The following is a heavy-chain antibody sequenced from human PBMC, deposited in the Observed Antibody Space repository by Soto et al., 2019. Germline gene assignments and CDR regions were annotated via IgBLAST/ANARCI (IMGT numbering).Heavy chain of an antibody. CDR2: INVSGGSA. CDR3: ARDPSTINKLIGVWFDP. J-gene: IGHJ5*02. CDR1: GYTFTSYY. V-gene: IGHV1-46*01. Sequence: ASVKVSCKASGYTFTSYYVHWVRQAPGQGLEWMGIINVSGGSASYAQKFQDRVTMTRDTSTSTVYMELSSLRSEDTAVYYCARDPSTINKLIGVWFDPWGQGTLVTVSS. D-gene: IGHD4-4*01.